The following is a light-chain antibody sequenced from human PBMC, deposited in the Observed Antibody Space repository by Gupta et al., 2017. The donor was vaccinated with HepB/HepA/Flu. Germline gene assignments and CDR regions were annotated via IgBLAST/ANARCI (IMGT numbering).Light chain of an antibody. CDR1: QGISNY. V-gene: IGKV1-16*01. Sequence: DIPMTQFPSPLFAFVGDKVTITCRGSQGISNYLAWFQQKPGKAPNTLIYSASSLQSRVPSTLCSGSSGTDYTPTIISLQHEEVAAYYCRLYNNYPPITFGEGTRLEIK. J-gene: IGKJ5*01. CDR3: RLYNNYPPIT. CDR2: SAS.